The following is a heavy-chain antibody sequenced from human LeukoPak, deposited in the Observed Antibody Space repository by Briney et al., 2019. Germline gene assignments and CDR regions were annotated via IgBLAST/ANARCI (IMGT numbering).Heavy chain of an antibody. Sequence: PGGSLRLSCAGSGFTFSSYGMSWVRQAPGKGLEWVSSNSGSGGSTYYADSVKGRLTISRDNSKNTLYLQMNSLRAEDTAVYYCAKENYGYAFDYWGQGTLVTVSS. CDR1: GFTFSSYG. CDR3: AKENYGYAFDY. CDR2: NSGSGGST. V-gene: IGHV3-23*01. D-gene: IGHD4-17*01. J-gene: IGHJ4*02.